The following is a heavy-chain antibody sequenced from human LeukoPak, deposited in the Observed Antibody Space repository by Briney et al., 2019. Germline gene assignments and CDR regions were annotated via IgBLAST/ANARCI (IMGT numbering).Heavy chain of an antibody. V-gene: IGHV1-69*13. CDR3: VDGSPYHDYGDY. Sequence: ASVKVSCKASGGTFSSYAISWVRQAPGQGLEWMGGIIPIFGTANYAQKFQGRVTITADESTSTAYMELSSLRSEDTAVYYCVDGSPYHDYGDYWGQGTLVTVSS. J-gene: IGHJ4*02. D-gene: IGHD4-17*01. CDR1: GGTFSSYA. CDR2: IIPIFGTA.